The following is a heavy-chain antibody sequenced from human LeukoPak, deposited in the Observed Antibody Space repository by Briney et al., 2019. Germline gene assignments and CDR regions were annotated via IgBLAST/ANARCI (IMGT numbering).Heavy chain of an antibody. CDR2: MNPNSGNT. CDR1: GYTFTSYD. CDR3: ATLTVTDY. J-gene: IGHJ4*02. D-gene: IGHD4-11*01. Sequence: ASVKVSCKASGYTFTSYDINWVRQATGQGLEWMGWMNPNSGNTGYAQKFQGRVTMTTDTSTSTAYMELRSLRSDDTAVYYCATLTVTDYWGQGTLVTVSS. V-gene: IGHV1-8*01.